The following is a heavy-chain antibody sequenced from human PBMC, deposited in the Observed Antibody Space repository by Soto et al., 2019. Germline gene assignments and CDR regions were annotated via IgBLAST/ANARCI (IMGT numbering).Heavy chain of an antibody. CDR1: GFTFSSHA. CDR3: AKVSRSWYAGFFDL. V-gene: IGHV3-23*01. Sequence: PGGSLRLSCTASGFTFSSHAMTWVRQAPGKGLEWVSGLSDSGDSIYYADSVKGRFTIYRDNSMNTLYLQMNTLRVEDTAVYYCAKVSRSWYAGFFDLWAQGTLVTVSS. J-gene: IGHJ4*02. D-gene: IGHD6-13*01. CDR2: LSDSGDSI.